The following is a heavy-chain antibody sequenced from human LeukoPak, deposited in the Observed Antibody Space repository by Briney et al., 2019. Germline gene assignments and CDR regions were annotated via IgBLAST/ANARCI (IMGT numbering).Heavy chain of an antibody. CDR1: GASISNYY. Sequence: PSETLSLTCTVSGASISNYYWSWIRQTPEKGLEWMGHIHSSGGSSYYPSLKSRLTLSIDTSRNQLSLKLPSVTAADTAVYFCAILGSYHDFWGQGALVTVSS. CDR3: AILGSYHDF. CDR2: IHSSGGS. J-gene: IGHJ4*02. V-gene: IGHV4-4*09. D-gene: IGHD1-26*01.